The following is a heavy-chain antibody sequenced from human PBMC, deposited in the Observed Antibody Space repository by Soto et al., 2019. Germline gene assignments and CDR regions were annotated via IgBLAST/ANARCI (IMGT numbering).Heavy chain of an antibody. CDR2: INHSGST. D-gene: IGHD3-16*01. V-gene: IGHV4-34*01. CDR1: GGSFSGYY. Sequence: SETLSLTCAVYGGSFSGYYWSWIRQPPGKGLEWIGEINHSGSTNYNPSLKSRVTISVDTSKNQFSLKLSSVTAADTAVYYCARGALVRVNDDYVWGGRHYYYYYGMDVWGQGTTVTVSS. J-gene: IGHJ6*02. CDR3: ARGALVRVNDDYVWGGRHYYYYYGMDV.